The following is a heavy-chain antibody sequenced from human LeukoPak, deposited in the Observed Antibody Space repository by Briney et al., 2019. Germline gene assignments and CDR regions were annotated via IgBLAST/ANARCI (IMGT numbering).Heavy chain of an antibody. CDR2: IYYSGST. CDR3: ARGKKTGTTFYYYYYMDV. J-gene: IGHJ6*03. Sequence: PSETLSLTCTVSGGSISSYYWSWIRQPPGKGLEWIGYIYYSGSTNYNPSLKSRVTISVDTSKNQFSLKLSSVTAADTAVYYCARGKKTGTTFYYYYYMDVWGKGTTVTVSS. V-gene: IGHV4-59*01. CDR1: GGSISSYY. D-gene: IGHD1-7*01.